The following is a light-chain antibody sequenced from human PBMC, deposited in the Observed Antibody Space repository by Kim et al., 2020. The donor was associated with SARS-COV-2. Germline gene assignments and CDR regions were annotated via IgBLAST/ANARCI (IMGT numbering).Light chain of an antibody. CDR2: GRD. CDR3: QSRDSGGKVV. J-gene: IGLJ2*01. V-gene: IGLV3-19*01. Sequence: VALGQTGRITYRGHSRMSDYADWYQQRPSQAPGLVIYGRDNRPSGIPDRGSGSASGNTASLTISGTQAEDEADFYCQSRDSGGKVVFGGGTKVTVL. CDR1: SRMSDY.